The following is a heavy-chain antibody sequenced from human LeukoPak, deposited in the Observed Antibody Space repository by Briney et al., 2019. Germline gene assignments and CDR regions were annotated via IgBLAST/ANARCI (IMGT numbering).Heavy chain of an antibody. CDR1: GYSFTNYW. CDR2: IDPSDFYT. V-gene: IGHV5-10-1*01. D-gene: IGHD1-14*01. Sequence: GESLKISCKGLGYSFTNYWVTWVRQMPGKGLEWMGRIDPSDFYTDYSPSFQGHVLISADRSISTAYLQWSSLQASDTAMYYCARVGTSFEFWGQGTGVTVSS. CDR3: ARVGTSFEF. J-gene: IGHJ3*01.